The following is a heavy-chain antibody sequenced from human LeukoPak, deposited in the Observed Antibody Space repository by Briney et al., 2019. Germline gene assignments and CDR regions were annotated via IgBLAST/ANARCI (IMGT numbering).Heavy chain of an antibody. J-gene: IGHJ3*02. CDR1: GYSFISYW. Sequence: GESLQISCKGSGYSFISYWIGWVRPMPGKGVEWMGIIYPGDSNTRYSPSFQGQVTISADKSINTAYLQWSSLKASDTAMYYCARRWDTMVRGVAYAFDIWGQGTMVTVSS. D-gene: IGHD3-10*01. CDR2: IYPGDSNT. CDR3: ARRWDTMVRGVAYAFDI. V-gene: IGHV5-51*01.